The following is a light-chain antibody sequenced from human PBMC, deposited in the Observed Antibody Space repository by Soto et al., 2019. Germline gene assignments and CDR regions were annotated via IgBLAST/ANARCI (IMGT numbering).Light chain of an antibody. J-gene: IGKJ4*01. Sequence: DIVMTQSPDSLAVSLGERVTINCKSSQSVLYSSKNRNYLAWFQQKPGQPPKLLIYWASTRESGVPDRFSGSGSGTDFTLTISGLQAEDVAVYYCQQYYNTPLTFGGGTKVDIK. CDR3: QQYYNTPLT. V-gene: IGKV4-1*01. CDR1: QSVLYSSKNRNY. CDR2: WAS.